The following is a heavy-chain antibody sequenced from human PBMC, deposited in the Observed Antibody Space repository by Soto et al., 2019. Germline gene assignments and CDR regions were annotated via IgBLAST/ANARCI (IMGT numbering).Heavy chain of an antibody. D-gene: IGHD3-9*01. Sequence: GESLKISCAASGFTFSNAWMSWVRQAPGKGLEWVGRIKRKTDGGTTDYAAPVKGRFTISRDDSKNTLYLQMNSLKTEDTAVYYCTTAVLRYFDWSSPGDAFDIWGQGTMVTVSS. CDR2: IKRKTDGGTT. CDR1: GFTFSNAW. J-gene: IGHJ3*02. CDR3: TTAVLRYFDWSSPGDAFDI. V-gene: IGHV3-15*01.